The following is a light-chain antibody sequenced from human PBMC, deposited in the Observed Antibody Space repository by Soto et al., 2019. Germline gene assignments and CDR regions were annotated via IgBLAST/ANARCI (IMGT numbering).Light chain of an antibody. Sequence: QSLLTQPPSVSAAPGQRVTISCSGSSSNIGRNYVCWYQQLPGAAPKLLIYETYQRPPGIPDRFSGSKSGTSATLDITGLQTGDEADYYCGTWDSSLNTDVFGTGTKVTVL. J-gene: IGLJ1*01. CDR3: GTWDSSLNTDV. CDR1: SSNIGRNY. CDR2: ETY. V-gene: IGLV1-51*02.